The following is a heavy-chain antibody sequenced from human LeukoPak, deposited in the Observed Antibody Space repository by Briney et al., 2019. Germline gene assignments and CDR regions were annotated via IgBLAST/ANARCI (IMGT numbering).Heavy chain of an antibody. J-gene: IGHJ6*02. V-gene: IGHV4-34*01. Sequence: SETLSLTCAVYGGSFSGYYWSWIRQPPGKGLEWIGEINHSGSTNYNPSLKSRVTISVDTSKNQFSLKLSSVTAADTAVYYCARDNWNYGSSMDVWGQGTTVTVSS. CDR3: ARDNWNYGSSMDV. CDR1: GGSFSGYY. D-gene: IGHD1-7*01. CDR2: INHSGST.